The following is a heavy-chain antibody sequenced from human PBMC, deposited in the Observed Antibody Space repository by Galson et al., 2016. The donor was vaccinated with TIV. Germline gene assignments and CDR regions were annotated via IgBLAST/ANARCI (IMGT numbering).Heavy chain of an antibody. CDR1: GGTFRMFV. Sequence: SVKVSCKASGGTFRMFVFSWLRQAPGQGLEWMGVINPLFGTTNYAQTFQGRLTITADESTSSVYMEMTSLRSDDTAVYFCATDRNPALDTYPYYYGMDVWGQGTAVIVSS. CDR2: INPLFGTT. CDR3: ATDRNPALDTYPYYYGMDV. D-gene: IGHD5-18*01. V-gene: IGHV1-69*13. J-gene: IGHJ6*02.